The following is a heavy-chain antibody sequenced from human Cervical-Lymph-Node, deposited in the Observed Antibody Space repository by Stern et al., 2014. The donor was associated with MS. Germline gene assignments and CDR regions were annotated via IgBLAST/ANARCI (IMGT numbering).Heavy chain of an antibody. CDR1: GYSFTSYW. CDR2: VFPGDSDT. J-gene: IGHJ3*02. CDR3: ARHDRAFDI. Sequence: EVQLVESGAEVKKSGESLKISCKASGYSFTSYWIGWVRQMPGKGLEWMGIVFPGDSDTRYSPSFQGQVTISADKSITTAYLQWSSLKASDTAIYYCARHDRAFDIWGRGTVVTVSS. V-gene: IGHV5-51*01.